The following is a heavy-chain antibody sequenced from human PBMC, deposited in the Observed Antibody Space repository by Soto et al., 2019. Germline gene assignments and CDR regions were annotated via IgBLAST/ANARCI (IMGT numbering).Heavy chain of an antibody. Sequence: PGGSLRLSCAASGFTFSSYSMNWVRQAPGKGLEWVSSISSSSSYIHYADSVKGRFTISRDNAKNSLYLQMNSLRAEDTAVYYCARDVAAAEFDYWGQGTLVTVSS. D-gene: IGHD6-13*01. J-gene: IGHJ4*02. CDR1: GFTFSSYS. CDR3: ARDVAAAEFDY. V-gene: IGHV3-21*01. CDR2: ISSSSSYI.